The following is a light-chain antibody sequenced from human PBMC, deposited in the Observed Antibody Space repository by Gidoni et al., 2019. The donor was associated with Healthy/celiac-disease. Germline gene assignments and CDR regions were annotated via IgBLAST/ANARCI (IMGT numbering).Light chain of an antibody. Sequence: DIQLTQSPSFLSASVGDRVTITCRASHGISSYLAWYQQKPGKAPKLLIYAASTLQSGVPSRFSGSGSGTEFTLTISSLQPEDFATYYCQQLNSYPRGITFGQGTRLEIK. CDR2: AAS. J-gene: IGKJ5*01. CDR3: QQLNSYPRGIT. CDR1: HGISSY. V-gene: IGKV1-9*01.